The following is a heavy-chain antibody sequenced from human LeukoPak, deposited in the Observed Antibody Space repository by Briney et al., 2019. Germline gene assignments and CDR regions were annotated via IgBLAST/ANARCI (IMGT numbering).Heavy chain of an antibody. CDR3: ARVLLWFGELSPGGAFDI. D-gene: IGHD3-10*01. Sequence: SETLSLTCTVSGGSISSGDYYWSWIRQPPGKGLEWIGYIYYSGSTYYNPSLKSRVTISVDTSKNQFSLKLSSVTAADTAVYYCARVLLWFGELSPGGAFDIWGQGTMVTVSS. J-gene: IGHJ3*02. CDR1: GGSISSGDYY. CDR2: IYYSGST. V-gene: IGHV4-30-4*08.